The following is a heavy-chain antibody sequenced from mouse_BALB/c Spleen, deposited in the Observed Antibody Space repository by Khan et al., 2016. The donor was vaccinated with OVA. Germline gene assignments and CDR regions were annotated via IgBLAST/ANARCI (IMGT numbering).Heavy chain of an antibody. Sequence: QVQLKESGAGLVAPSQSLSITCTVSGFSLTSYGVNWVRQPPGKGLEWLGVIRGDGSTNYHSALISRLIISTDNYKSQVFLKLNSQQTNDTATDYCSNYSPDYYSMDYWGQGSSVTVSS. V-gene: IGHV2-3*01. J-gene: IGHJ4*01. CDR1: GFSLTSYG. D-gene: IGHD2-12*01. CDR2: IRGDGST. CDR3: SNYSPDYYSMDY.